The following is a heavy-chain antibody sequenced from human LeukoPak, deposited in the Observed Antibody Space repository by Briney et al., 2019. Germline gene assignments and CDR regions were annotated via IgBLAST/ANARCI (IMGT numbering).Heavy chain of an antibody. CDR2: IRNDGSNK. D-gene: IGHD2-2*01. V-gene: IGHV3-30*02. CDR3: AKDDLSVVVVPAASPYYYYMDV. J-gene: IGHJ6*03. Sequence: GGSLRLSCAPSGVTFSSRGMHWVRQAPGNGLERAAYIRNDGSNKYYAESVKDRFTISRDNSKNTLYLQMNSLRAEDTAVYYCAKDDLSVVVVPAASPYYYYMDVWGKGTTVTISS. CDR1: GVTFSSRG.